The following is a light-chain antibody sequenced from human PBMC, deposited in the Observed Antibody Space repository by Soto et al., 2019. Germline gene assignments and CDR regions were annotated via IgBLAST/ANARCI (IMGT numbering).Light chain of an antibody. CDR3: QVWDSSSDHYV. J-gene: IGLJ1*01. V-gene: IGLV3-21*02. CDR1: SIGTNS. CDR2: DDS. Sequence: SYELTQPPSVSMAPGQTARITCGGTSIGTNSVHWYQQKAGQAPVLVVSDDSARPSGVPERFSGSNSGNTATLIISRVEVGDEADYYCQVWDSSSDHYVFGTGTKLTVL.